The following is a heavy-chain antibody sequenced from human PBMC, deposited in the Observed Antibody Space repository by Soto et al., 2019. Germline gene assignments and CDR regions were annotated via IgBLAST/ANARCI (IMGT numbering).Heavy chain of an antibody. J-gene: IGHJ4*02. CDR2: IYYSGST. D-gene: IGHD5-18*01. CDR3: ARSGYSYGPNPLLY. Sequence: QVQLQESGPGLVKPSQTLSLTCTVSGGSISSGGYYWSWIRQHPGKGLEWIGYIYYSGSTYYNPSLKSRVTMSVDTSKNQFSLRLSSVTAADTAVYYCARSGYSYGPNPLLYWGQGTLVTVSS. V-gene: IGHV4-31*03. CDR1: GGSISSGGYY.